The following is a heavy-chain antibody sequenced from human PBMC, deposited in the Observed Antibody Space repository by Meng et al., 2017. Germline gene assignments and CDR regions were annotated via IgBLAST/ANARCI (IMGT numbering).Heavy chain of an antibody. V-gene: IGHV4-38-2*02. CDR2: IYHSGST. CDR3: ARDLMTTAI. J-gene: IGHJ4*02. D-gene: IGHD4-17*01. CDR1: GYSISSGYY. Sequence: SETLSLTCTVSGYSISSGYYWGWIRQPPGKGLEWIGSIYHSGSTYYNPSLKSRVTISVDTSKNQFSLKLSSVTAADTAVYYCARDLMTTAIWGQGTLVTVSS.